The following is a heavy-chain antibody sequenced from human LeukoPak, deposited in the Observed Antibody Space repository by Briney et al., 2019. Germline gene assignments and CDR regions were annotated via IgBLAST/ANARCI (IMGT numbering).Heavy chain of an antibody. J-gene: IGHJ4*02. CDR1: GDSFSRYA. D-gene: IGHD3-22*01. CDR2: IIPMFGTA. CDR3: ARGSGETGGYYYVY. V-gene: IGHV1-69*13. Sequence: SVKVSCKASGDSFSRYAISWVRQAPGQGLEWMGGIIPMFGTANYAQKFQGRVTITADESTRTAYMELRTLRSEDTAIYYCARGSGETGGYYYVYWGRGTPVTVSS.